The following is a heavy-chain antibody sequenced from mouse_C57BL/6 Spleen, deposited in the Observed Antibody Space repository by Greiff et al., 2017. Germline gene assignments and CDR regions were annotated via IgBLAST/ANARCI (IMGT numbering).Heavy chain of an antibody. CDR1: GYTFTSYW. Sequence: QVQLKQPGAELVKPGASVKLSCKASGYTFTSYWMHWVKQRPGRGLEWIGRIDPNSGGTKYNEKFKSKATLTVDKPSSTAYMQLSSLTSEDSAVYYCARGHYYGSSYDYFDYWGQGTTLTVSS. V-gene: IGHV1-72*01. CDR3: ARGHYYGSSYDYFDY. CDR2: IDPNSGGT. D-gene: IGHD1-1*01. J-gene: IGHJ2*01.